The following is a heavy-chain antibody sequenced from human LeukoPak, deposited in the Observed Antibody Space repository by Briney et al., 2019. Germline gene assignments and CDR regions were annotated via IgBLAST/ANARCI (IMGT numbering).Heavy chain of an antibody. V-gene: IGHV1-2*06. CDR1: GYTFTNFP. Sequence: GASVKVSCKASGYTFTNFPIGWVRQAPGQGLEWMGRINPNSGGTNYAQKFQGRVTMTRDTSISTAYMELSRLRSDDTAVYYCARDRQSSGTLKRGYSYEFDYWGQGTLVTVSS. CDR2: INPNSGGT. CDR3: ARDRQSSGTLKRGYSYEFDY. J-gene: IGHJ4*02. D-gene: IGHD5-18*01.